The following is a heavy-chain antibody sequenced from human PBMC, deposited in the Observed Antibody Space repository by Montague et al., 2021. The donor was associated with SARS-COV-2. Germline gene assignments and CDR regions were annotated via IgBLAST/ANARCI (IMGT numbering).Heavy chain of an antibody. CDR3: ARGLSRYSSGKTPFLHSEMDV. CDR1: GGSFNDYY. CDR2: IYYSGST. J-gene: IGHJ6*02. V-gene: IGHV4-59*01. Sequence: SETLSLTCAVYGGSFNDYYWTWIRQPPGKGLEWIGYIYYSGSTNYNPSLKSRVTISVDTSKNQFSLKLSSVTAADTAVYYCARGLSRYSSGKTPFLHSEMDVWGQGTTVTVSS. D-gene: IGHD6-19*01.